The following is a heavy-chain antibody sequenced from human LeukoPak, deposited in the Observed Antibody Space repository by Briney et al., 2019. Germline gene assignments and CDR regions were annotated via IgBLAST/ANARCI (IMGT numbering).Heavy chain of an antibody. V-gene: IGHV3-33*06. CDR2: IWYDGSNK. J-gene: IGHJ4*02. Sequence: PGGSLRLSRAASGFTFSSYGMHWVRQAPGKGLEWVAVIWYDGSNKYYADSVKGRFTISRDNSKNTLYLQMNSLRAEDTAVYYCAKSIAVAGKAFDYWGQGTLVTVSS. CDR1: GFTFSSYG. CDR3: AKSIAVAGKAFDY. D-gene: IGHD6-19*01.